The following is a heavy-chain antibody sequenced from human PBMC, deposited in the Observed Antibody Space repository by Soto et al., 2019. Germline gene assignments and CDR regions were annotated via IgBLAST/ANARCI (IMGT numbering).Heavy chain of an antibody. CDR1: GYTFTSYA. CDR3: ARFIGGAYGMDV. D-gene: IGHD2-15*01. Sequence: ASVKVSCKASGYTFTSYAFHWVRQAPGQRLEWMGWINAANGNTKYSQKFQGRVTITRDTSASTAYMELSSLRSEDTAVYYCARFIGGAYGMDVWGQGTTVTVSS. J-gene: IGHJ6*02. CDR2: INAANGNT. V-gene: IGHV1-3*01.